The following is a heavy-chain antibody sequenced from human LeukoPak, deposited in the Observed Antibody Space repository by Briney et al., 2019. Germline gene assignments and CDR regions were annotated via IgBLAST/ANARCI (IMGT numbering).Heavy chain of an antibody. V-gene: IGHV4-59*01. J-gene: IGHJ4*02. D-gene: IGHD3-10*01. CDR2: ISYSGDT. CDR3: VRITKGTVDY. Sequence: PSETLSLTCTVSGGSISPYYWGWIRQPPGKGLEWIGYISYSGDTNYTPSLKSRVTISVDTSKNQFSLKVSSVTAADTAVYYCVRITKGTVDYRGQGTLVTVSS. CDR1: GGSISPYY.